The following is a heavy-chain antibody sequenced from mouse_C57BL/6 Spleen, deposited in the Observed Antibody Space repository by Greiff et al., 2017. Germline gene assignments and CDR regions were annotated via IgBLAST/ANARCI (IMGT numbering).Heavy chain of an antibody. D-gene: IGHD1-1*01. CDR1: GYTFTTYP. V-gene: IGHV1-47*01. J-gene: IGHJ1*03. Sequence: QVPLQQSGAELVKPGASVKMSCKASGYTFTTYPIEWMKQNHGKSLEWIGNFHPYNDDTKYNEKFKGKATLTVEKSSSTVYLELSRLTSDDSAVYYGARGYYGSSYWYFDVWGTGTTVTVSS. CDR2: FHPYNDDT. CDR3: ARGYYGSSYWYFDV.